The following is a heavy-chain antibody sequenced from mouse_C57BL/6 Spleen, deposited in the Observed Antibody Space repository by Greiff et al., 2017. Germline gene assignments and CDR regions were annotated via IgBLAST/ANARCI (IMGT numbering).Heavy chain of an antibody. V-gene: IGHV3-6*01. J-gene: IGHJ4*01. CDR3: ATSDSSGYPYYAMDY. CDR1: GYSITSGYY. D-gene: IGHD3-2*02. CDR2: ISYDGSN. Sequence: ESGPGLVKPSQSLSLTCSVTGYSITSGYYWNWIRQFPGNKLEWMGYISYDGSNNYNPSLKNRISITRDTSKNQFFLKLNSVTTEDTATYYCATSDSSGYPYYAMDYWGQGTSVTVSS.